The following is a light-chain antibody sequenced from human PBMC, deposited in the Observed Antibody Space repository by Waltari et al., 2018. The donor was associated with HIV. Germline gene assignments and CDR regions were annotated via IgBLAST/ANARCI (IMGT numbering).Light chain of an antibody. CDR2: SNN. CDR3: QSYDKRMSGYV. Sequence: QSESTPPPVVSAPPGARLAISCTGLRPSNLGPTSAVPWYQHIPGTDPRLLISSNNKRPSGVPERFSASKSGTSASLAITGLQAEDEADYYCQSYDKRMSGYVFGSGTRLTVL. V-gene: IGLV1-40*01. CDR1: RPSNLGPTSA. J-gene: IGLJ6*01.